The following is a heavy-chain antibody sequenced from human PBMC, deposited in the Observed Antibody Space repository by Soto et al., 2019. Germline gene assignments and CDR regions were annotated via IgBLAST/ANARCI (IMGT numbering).Heavy chain of an antibody. CDR3: ARHSYCSGGSCYYYYYYMDV. J-gene: IGHJ6*03. CDR2: IYYSGST. CDR1: GGSISSSSYY. D-gene: IGHD2-15*01. Sequence: SETLSLTCTVSGGSISSSSYYWGWIRQPPGKGLVWIGSIYYSGSTYYNPSLKSRVTISVDTSKNQFSLKLSPVTAADTAVYYCARHSYCSGGSCYYYYYYMDVWGKGTTVTVSS. V-gene: IGHV4-39*01.